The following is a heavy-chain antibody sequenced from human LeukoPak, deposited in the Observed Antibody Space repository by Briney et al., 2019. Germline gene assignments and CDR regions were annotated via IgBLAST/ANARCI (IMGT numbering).Heavy chain of an antibody. D-gene: IGHD1-7*01. J-gene: IGHJ3*02. CDR3: ARDPATQLELHAFDI. CDR1: GYTFTGYY. Sequence: ASVKVSCKASGYTFTGYYMHWVRQAPGQGLEWMGWINPNSGGTNYAQKFQGRVTMTRDTSISTAYIELSRLRSDDTAVYYCARDPATQLELHAFDIWGQGTMVTVSS. V-gene: IGHV1-2*02. CDR2: INPNSGGT.